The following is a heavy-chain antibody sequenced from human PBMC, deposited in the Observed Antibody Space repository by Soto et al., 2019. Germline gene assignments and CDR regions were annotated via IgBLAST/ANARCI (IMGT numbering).Heavy chain of an antibody. CDR1: GGSISSYY. Sequence: SETLSLTCTVSGGSISSYYWSWIRQPPGKGLEWIGYIYYSGSTNYNPSLKSRVTISVDTSKNQFSLKLSSVTAADTAVYYCARDKGTYIDYWGQGTLVTVSS. CDR3: ARDKGTYIDY. CDR2: IYYSGST. D-gene: IGHD3-10*01. V-gene: IGHV4-59*01. J-gene: IGHJ4*02.